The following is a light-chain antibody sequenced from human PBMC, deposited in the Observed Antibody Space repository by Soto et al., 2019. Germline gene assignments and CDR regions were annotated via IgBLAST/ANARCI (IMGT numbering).Light chain of an antibody. J-gene: IGKJ4*01. CDR1: QGISSY. V-gene: IGKV1-9*01. CDR3: QQVNVYPST. CDR2: DAS. Sequence: PLAPSPSSLSASVGDRVTITFRASQGISSYLGWYQQKPGKAPNLLIYDASTLHSGVPSRFSGGGSGTDFTLTISSLQPEDFATYYCQQVNVYPSTFGGGTKVDIK.